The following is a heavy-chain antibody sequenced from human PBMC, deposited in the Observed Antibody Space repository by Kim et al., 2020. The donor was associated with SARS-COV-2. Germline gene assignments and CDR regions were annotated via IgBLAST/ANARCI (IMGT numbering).Heavy chain of an antibody. CDR2: INAGNGNT. D-gene: IGHD3-10*01. V-gene: IGHV1-3*01. CDR1: GYTFTSYA. CDR3: ARFRGNVLLWFGYDY. Sequence: ASVKVSCKASGYTFTSYAMHWVRQAPGQRLEWMGWINAGNGNTKYSQKFQGRVTITRDTSASTAYMELSSLRSEDTAVYYCARFRGNVLLWFGYDYWGQGTLVTVSS. J-gene: IGHJ4*02.